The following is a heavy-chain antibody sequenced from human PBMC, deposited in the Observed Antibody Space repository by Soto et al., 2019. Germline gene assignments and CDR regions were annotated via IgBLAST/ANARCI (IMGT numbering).Heavy chain of an antibody. CDR3: ARVPRNFYYNGMDV. CDR2: ISSSGSTK. Sequence: LRLSCEGSGFSFSSYEMNWVRQAPLKGLEWVSYISSSGSTKSYADSVKGRFTISRDNVKNSLYLQMNSLRAEDTAVYYCARVPRNFYYNGMDVWGQGTTVTVSS. V-gene: IGHV3-48*03. J-gene: IGHJ6*02. CDR1: GFSFSSYE.